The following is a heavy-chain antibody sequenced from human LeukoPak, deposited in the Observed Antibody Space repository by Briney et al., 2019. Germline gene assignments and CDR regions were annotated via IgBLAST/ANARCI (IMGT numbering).Heavy chain of an antibody. J-gene: IGHJ6*03. Sequence: GGSLRLSCAASGFTFSSYWMSWVRQAPGKGLEWVANINQDGGETYYVDSVKGRFTISRDNAKNSLYLQMDSLRVEDTAEYYCARDPYSGNYGAYYYYYMDVWGKGTTVTVSS. CDR2: INQDGGET. CDR3: ARDPYSGNYGAYYYYYMDV. CDR1: GFTFSSYW. D-gene: IGHD1-26*01. V-gene: IGHV3-7*01.